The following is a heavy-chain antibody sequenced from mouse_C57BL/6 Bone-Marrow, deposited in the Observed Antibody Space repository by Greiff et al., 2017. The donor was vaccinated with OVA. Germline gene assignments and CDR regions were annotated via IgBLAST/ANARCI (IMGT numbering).Heavy chain of an antibody. J-gene: IGHJ2*01. CDR3: ARSHYYGSSPPSFDY. Sequence: QVTLKVSGPGILQPSQILSLTCSFSGFSLSTFGMGVGWIRQPSGKGLEWLAHIWWDDDKYYNPALKSRLTISKDTSKNQVFLKIANVDTADTATYYCARSHYYGSSPPSFDYWGQGTTLTVSS. V-gene: IGHV8-8*01. CDR1: GFSLSTFGMG. CDR2: IWWDDDK. D-gene: IGHD1-1*01.